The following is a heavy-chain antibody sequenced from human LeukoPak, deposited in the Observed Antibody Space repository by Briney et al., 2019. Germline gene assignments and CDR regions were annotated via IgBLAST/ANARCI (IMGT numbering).Heavy chain of an antibody. V-gene: IGHV3-48*03. CDR3: ARDDGDQAEDY. D-gene: IGHD4-17*01. CDR2: ISSSGSTI. J-gene: IGHJ4*02. CDR1: GFTFSSYE. Sequence: PGGSLRLSCAASGFTFSSYEMNWVRQAPGKGLEWVSYISSSGSTIYYADSVKGRFTISRDNAKNSLYLQMNSLRAEDTAVYYCARDDGDQAEDYWGQGTPVTVSS.